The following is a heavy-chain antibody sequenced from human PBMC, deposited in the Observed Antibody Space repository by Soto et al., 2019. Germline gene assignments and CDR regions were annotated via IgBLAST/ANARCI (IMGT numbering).Heavy chain of an antibody. CDR3: ARCNLMTTPSFCGMDV. J-gene: IGHJ6*04. V-gene: IGHV4-59*01. Sequence: SETLSLTCFVSGGSISSYYWSWIRQPPGKGLEWIGYIYYSGSTNYNHSLKSRVTISVDTSKNQFSLKLSSVTAADTAVYYCARCNLMTTPSFCGMDVWGKGTTVTVSS. CDR2: IYYSGST. CDR1: GGSISSYY. D-gene: IGHD4-4*01.